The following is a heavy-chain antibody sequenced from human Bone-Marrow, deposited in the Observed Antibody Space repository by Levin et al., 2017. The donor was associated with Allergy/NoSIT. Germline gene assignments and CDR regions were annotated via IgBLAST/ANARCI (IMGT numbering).Heavy chain of an antibody. J-gene: IGHJ4*02. Sequence: GESLKISCVASGFTFGSYAMGWVRQAPGKGLEWVSDISAGGRNTFYTNSVKGRFTISTDHSKNTMYLQMNNLRPEDTALYYCAKQRGSGSYCDYWGQGTLVTVSS. CDR1: GFTFGSYA. CDR3: AKQRGSGSYCDY. D-gene: IGHD3-10*01. V-gene: IGHV3-23*01. CDR2: ISAGGRNT.